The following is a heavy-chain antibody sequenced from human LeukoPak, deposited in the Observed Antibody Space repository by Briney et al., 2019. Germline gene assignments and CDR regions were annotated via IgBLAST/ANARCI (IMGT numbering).Heavy chain of an antibody. V-gene: IGHV1-46*01. J-gene: IGHJ5*02. D-gene: IGHD2-15*01. CDR3: ARGGVVVADDNWFDP. Sequence: ASVKVSCKASGYLFTNYYLHWVRQAPGQGLEWMGMINPSGGSTTYAQKFQGRVTLTSDTSTRTVYMDLSSLRSEDTAVYYCARGGVVVADDNWFDPWGQGTQVTVSS. CDR1: GYLFTNYY. CDR2: INPSGGST.